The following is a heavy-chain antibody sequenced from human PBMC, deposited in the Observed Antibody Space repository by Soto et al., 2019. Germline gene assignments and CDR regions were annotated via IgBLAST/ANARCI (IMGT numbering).Heavy chain of an antibody. V-gene: IGHV1-69*01. CDR2: FIPIFGTA. CDR1: RGSFSASG. Sequence: LAQSGAEVKKPGSSVKVSCRAGRGSFSASGFSWVRQAPGQGLEWVGGFIPIFGTANYAQKFQDRVTMTADESTSTVYMELRSLRSEDTALYYCARSGYSYGPNMDWGQGTLVTVST. D-gene: IGHD5-18*01. CDR3: ARSGYSYGPNMD. J-gene: IGHJ4*02.